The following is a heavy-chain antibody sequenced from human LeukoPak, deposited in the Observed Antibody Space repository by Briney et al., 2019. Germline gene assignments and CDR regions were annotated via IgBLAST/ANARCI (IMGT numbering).Heavy chain of an antibody. CDR3: ARVAGSSSHNYYYYYYMDV. CDR2: IYYTGST. CDR1: GGSISSGGYY. D-gene: IGHD6-6*01. J-gene: IGHJ6*03. V-gene: IGHV4-31*03. Sequence: SETLSLTCTVSGGSISSGGYYWSWIRQHPGKGLEWIGYIYYTGSTYYNPSLESRVSISVDTSKNQFSLKLSSVTAADTAVYYCARVAGSSSHNYYYYYYMDVWGKGTTVTVSS.